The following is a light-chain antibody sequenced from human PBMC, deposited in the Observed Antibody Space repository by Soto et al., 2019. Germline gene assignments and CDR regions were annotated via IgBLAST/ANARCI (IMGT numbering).Light chain of an antibody. V-gene: IGLV2-8*01. CDR2: EVN. Sequence: QSALTQPPSASGSPGQSVTISCTGTSSDIGAYNYVSWFQQHPGEAPKLIISEVNKRPLGVPDRFSGSKSGNTASLTVSGLQAEDEADYYCTSYGGRDNLMFGGGTKVTVL. J-gene: IGLJ3*02. CDR3: TSYGGRDNLM. CDR1: SSDIGAYNY.